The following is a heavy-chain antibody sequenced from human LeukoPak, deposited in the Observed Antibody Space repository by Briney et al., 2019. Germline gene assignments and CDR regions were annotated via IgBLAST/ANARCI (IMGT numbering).Heavy chain of an antibody. CDR3: ARRIAVAGVGDY. V-gene: IGHV3-7*01. Sequence: GGSLRLSCVASGFAFSAYWMGWVRQAPGKGLEWVASIKEDGSEKNYVDSVKGRFTISRDNAKNSLYLQMNSLRGEDTVVYYCARRIAVAGVGDYWGQGTLVTVSS. J-gene: IGHJ4*02. CDR2: IKEDGSEK. D-gene: IGHD6-19*01. CDR1: GFAFSAYW.